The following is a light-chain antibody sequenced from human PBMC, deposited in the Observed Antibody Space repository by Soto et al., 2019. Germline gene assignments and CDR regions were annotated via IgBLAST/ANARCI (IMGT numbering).Light chain of an antibody. CDR3: QHFHNWPPWT. Sequence: EVVLTQSPDTLSVSPGERATLSCSASQSVSSSLAWYQQKPGQAPRLLIYGASTRATGVPARFSGSGSGTGFTRTITSLQSEDVAVYYCQHFHNWPPWTFGQGTRVEIK. CDR1: QSVSSS. J-gene: IGKJ1*01. V-gene: IGKV3-15*01. CDR2: GAS.